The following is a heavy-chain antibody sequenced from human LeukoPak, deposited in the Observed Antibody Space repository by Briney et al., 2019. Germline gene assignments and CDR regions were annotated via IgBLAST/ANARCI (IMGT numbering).Heavy chain of an antibody. CDR1: GGAFSSYA. V-gene: IGHV1-69*13. D-gene: IGHD3-3*01. CDR2: IIPIFGTA. CDR3: ARVLLEWLLTYYYYYMDV. Sequence: VASVKVSCKASGGAFSSYAISWVRQAPGQGLEWMGGIIPIFGTANYAQKFQGRVTITADESTSTAYMELSSLRSEDTAVYYCARVLLEWLLTYYYYYMDVWGKGTTVTVSS. J-gene: IGHJ6*03.